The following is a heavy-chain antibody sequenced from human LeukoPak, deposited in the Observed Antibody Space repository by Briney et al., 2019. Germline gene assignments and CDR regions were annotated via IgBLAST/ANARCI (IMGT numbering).Heavy chain of an antibody. CDR2: ISPDGGEI. V-gene: IGHV3-7*01. CDR1: GFTFSNAW. Sequence: GGSLRLSCAASGFTFSNAWMNWVRQAPGKGLEWVASISPDGGEIHYVDSVKGRFTISRDNAKNSLFLQMNSLRVEDTAVYYCARDDTHSDTSGSFYDAFDIWGQGTMVTVSS. CDR3: ARDDTHSDTSGSFYDAFDI. D-gene: IGHD3-22*01. J-gene: IGHJ3*02.